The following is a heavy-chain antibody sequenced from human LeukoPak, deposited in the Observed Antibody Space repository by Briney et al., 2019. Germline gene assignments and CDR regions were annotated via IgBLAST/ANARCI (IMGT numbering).Heavy chain of an antibody. CDR2: IVPILDIT. J-gene: IGHJ4*02. V-gene: IGHV1-69*04. Sequence: GSSAKVSCKASGGTFSNYAITWVRQAPGQGFEFMGRIVPILDITNYARKFQGRVTISADRSTTTAYMELSSLRSDDTAMYYCATEIGGGPYYFDSWGQGTLVTVSS. D-gene: IGHD2/OR15-2a*01. CDR3: ATEIGGGPYYFDS. CDR1: GGTFSNYA.